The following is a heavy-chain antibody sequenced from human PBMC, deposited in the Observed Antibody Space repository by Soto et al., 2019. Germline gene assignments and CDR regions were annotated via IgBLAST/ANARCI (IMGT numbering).Heavy chain of an antibody. CDR1: GGSISSSDW. CDR2: IYYTGNT. J-gene: IGHJ3*01. D-gene: IGHD2-8*02. Sequence: QVQLQESGPGLVKPSGTLSLTCGVSGGSISSSDWWSWVRQPPGKELEWIGEIYYTGNTNYSPSLESRVTMSVDKSKNQFSLTLTSVTAADTAVYYCVRRASGPFDVWGQGTMVTVSS. V-gene: IGHV4-4*02. CDR3: VRRASGPFDV.